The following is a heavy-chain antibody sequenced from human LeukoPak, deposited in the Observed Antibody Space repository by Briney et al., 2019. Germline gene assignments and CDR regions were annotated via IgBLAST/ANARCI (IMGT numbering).Heavy chain of an antibody. J-gene: IGHJ4*02. CDR2: IPSDGNTK. Sequence: GGSLTLSCVGSGFTFTDYAIHWLRQAPGKGMESVAFIPSDGNTKFYADSLKGRITIPRDNFRNTVFLEMTTLRPEDTALYYCVRDLTYGARFDYWGQGTLVTVSS. CDR1: GFTFTDYA. D-gene: IGHD3-9*01. CDR3: VRDLTYGARFDY. V-gene: IGHV3-30*04.